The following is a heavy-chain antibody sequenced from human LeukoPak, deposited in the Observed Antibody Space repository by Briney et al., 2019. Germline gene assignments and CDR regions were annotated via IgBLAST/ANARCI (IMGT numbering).Heavy chain of an antibody. J-gene: IGHJ4*02. CDR1: GFTFSSYW. D-gene: IGHD6-19*01. CDR3: ARGFGGWQGLVLYYFDY. CDR2: INSDGSST. Sequence: PGGSLRLSCAASGFTFSSYWMHWVRQAPGKGLVWVSRINSDGSSTSYADSVKGRFTISRDNAKNTLYLQMNSLRAEDTAVYYCARGFGGWQGLVLYYFDYWGQGTLVTVSS. V-gene: IGHV3-74*01.